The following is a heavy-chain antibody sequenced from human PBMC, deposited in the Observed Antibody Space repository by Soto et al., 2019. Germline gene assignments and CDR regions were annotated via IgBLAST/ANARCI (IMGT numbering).Heavy chain of an antibody. CDR2: IIPIFGTA. J-gene: IGHJ6*02. V-gene: IGHV1-69*13. CDR3: TTKGRWYVGYYYYGMDV. Sequence: ASVKVSCKASGGTFSSYAISWVRQAPGQGLEWMGGIIPIFGTANYAQKFQGRVTITADESTSTAYMEQSSLRSEDTAVYYSTTKGRWYVGYYYYGMDVWGQGTTVTVSS. D-gene: IGHD6-13*01. CDR1: GGTFSSYA.